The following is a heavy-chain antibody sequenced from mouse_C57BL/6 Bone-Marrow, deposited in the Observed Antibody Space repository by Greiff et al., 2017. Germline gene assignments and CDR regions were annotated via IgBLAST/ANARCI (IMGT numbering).Heavy chain of an antibody. J-gene: IGHJ4*01. CDR1: GYTFTSYW. CDR2: IDPSDSYT. V-gene: IGHV1-50*01. CDR3: ARDYYSNSYAMDY. Sequence: QVQLQQPGAELVKPGASVKLSCKASGYTFTSYWMQWVKQRPRQGLEWIGEIDPSDSYTNYNQKFKGKATLTVDTSSSTAYMQLSSLTSEDSAVYYCARDYYSNSYAMDYWGQGTSVTVSS. D-gene: IGHD2-5*01.